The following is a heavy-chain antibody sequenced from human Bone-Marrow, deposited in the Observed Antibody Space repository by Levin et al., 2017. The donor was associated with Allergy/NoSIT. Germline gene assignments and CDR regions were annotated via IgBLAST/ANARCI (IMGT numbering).Heavy chain of an antibody. CDR3: ARGGDDYDHMGWFDP. CDR1: GYTFTSYG. Sequence: ASVKVSCKASGYTFTSYGISWVRQAPGQGLEWMGWISAYNGNTNYAQKLQGRVTMTTDTSTSTAYMELRSLRSDDTAVYYCARGGDDYDHMGWFDPWGQGTLVTVSS. CDR2: ISAYNGNT. J-gene: IGHJ5*02. V-gene: IGHV1-18*01. D-gene: IGHD5-24*01.